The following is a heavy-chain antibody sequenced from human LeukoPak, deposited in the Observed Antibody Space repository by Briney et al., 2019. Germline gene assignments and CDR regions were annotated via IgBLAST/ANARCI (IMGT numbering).Heavy chain of an antibody. CDR1: GFTFSSYA. CDR2: ISSSSSYI. J-gene: IGHJ4*02. CDR3: ARDTRPYYYDSSGYYDLDY. D-gene: IGHD3-22*01. V-gene: IGHV3-21*01. Sequence: PGGSLRLSCAASGFTFSSYAMSWVRQAPGKGLEWVSSISSSSSYIYYADSVKGRFTISRDNAKNSLYLQMNSLRAEDTAVYYCARDTRPYYYDSSGYYDLDYWGQGTLVTVSS.